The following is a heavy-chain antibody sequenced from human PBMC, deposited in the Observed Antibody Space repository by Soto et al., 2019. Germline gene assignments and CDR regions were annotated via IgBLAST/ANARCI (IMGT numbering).Heavy chain of an antibody. J-gene: IGHJ4*02. CDR1: GGSISSSSYY. CDR3: ARQWELLYFDY. CDR2: IYYSGST. D-gene: IGHD1-26*01. V-gene: IGHV4-39*01. Sequence: SETLSLTCTVSGGSISSSSYYWGWIRQPPGKGLEWIGSIYYSGSTYYNPSLKSRVTISVDTSKNQFSLKLSSVTAADTAVYYCARQWELLYFDYWGQGTLVTVSS.